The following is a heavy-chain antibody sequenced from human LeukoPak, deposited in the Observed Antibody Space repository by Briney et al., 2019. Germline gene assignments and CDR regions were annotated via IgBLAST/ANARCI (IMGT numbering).Heavy chain of an antibody. V-gene: IGHV3-64*02. J-gene: IGHJ4*02. D-gene: IGHD2-21*01. CDR1: GFTFTTYT. Sequence: GGSLRLSCAASGFTFTTYTIHWIRQAPGKGLEYVSAVVGNGGATYYADSVKGRFTISRDNSKNKVYLQMGSLRAEDTAVYYCARERAYYYFDYWGQGAQVTVSS. CDR2: VVGNGGAT. CDR3: ARERAYYYFDY.